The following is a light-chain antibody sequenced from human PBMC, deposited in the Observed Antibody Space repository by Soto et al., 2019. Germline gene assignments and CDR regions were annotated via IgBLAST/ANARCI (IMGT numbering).Light chain of an antibody. V-gene: IGKV1-5*01. J-gene: IGKJ1*01. CDR3: QQYKSYSSWT. Sequence: DIQMTQSPSTLSASVGDRVTITCRASQSISRWLAWYQQKPGKAPKLLIYDVSKLESGVPSRISGSGSGTEFTLTISTLQPDDFAAYYCQQYKSYSSWTFGQGTTVEIK. CDR1: QSISRW. CDR2: DVS.